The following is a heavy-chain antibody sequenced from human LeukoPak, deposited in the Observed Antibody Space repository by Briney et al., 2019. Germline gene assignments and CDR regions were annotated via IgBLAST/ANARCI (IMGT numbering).Heavy chain of an antibody. CDR3: AREEWYSKYYYYGMDV. CDR2: ISAYNGNT. Sequence: ASVKVSCKASGYTFTSYGISWVRQAPGQGLEWMGWISAYNGNTNYAQKLQGRVTMTTDTSTSTAYMELRSLRSDDTAVYYCAREEWYSKYYYYGMDVWGQGTTVTVSS. CDR1: GYTFTSYG. V-gene: IGHV1-18*01. J-gene: IGHJ6*02. D-gene: IGHD6-13*01.